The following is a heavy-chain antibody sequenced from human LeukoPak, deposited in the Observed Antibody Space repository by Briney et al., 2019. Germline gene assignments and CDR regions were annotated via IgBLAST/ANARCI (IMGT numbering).Heavy chain of an antibody. V-gene: IGHV4-31*03. CDR2: IYYSGST. CDR1: GGSISSGGYY. CDR3: ARWLGYCSSTSCSYFDY. Sequence: SQTLSLTCTVSGGSISSGGYYWSWIRQHPGKGLEWIGYIYYSGSTYYNPSLKSRVTISVDTSKNQFSLKLSSVTAADTAAYYCARWLGYCSSTSCSYFDYWGQGTLVTVSS. D-gene: IGHD2-2*01. J-gene: IGHJ4*02.